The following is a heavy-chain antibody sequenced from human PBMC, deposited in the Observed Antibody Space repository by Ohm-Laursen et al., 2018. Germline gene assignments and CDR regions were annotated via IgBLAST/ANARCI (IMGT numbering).Heavy chain of an antibody. CDR2: VYPSGTT. CDR3: ARDAPEARDEMDV. J-gene: IGHJ6*02. V-gene: IGHV4-4*07. CDR1: GASISNYY. Sequence: TLSLTCTVSGASISNYYWSWIRQPAGKGLEWIGRVYPSGTTYYNPSLKNRLTMSVDTSKNQFSMKLNSVTAADTALYYCARDAPEARDEMDVWGQGTPVTVSS.